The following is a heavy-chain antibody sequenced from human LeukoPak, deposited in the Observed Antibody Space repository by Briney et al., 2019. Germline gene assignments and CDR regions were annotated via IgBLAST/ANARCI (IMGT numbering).Heavy chain of an antibody. CDR1: GFTVSSNY. CDR3: ARGHYYDSSGYYYVDAFDI. CDR2: IYSGGST. D-gene: IGHD3-22*01. V-gene: IGHV3-53*01. J-gene: IGHJ3*02. Sequence: GGSLGLSCAASGFTVSSNYMSWVRQAPGKGLDWVSVIYSGGSTYYADSVKGRFTISRDNSKNTLYLQMNSLRAEDTAVYYCARGHYYDSSGYYYVDAFDIWGQGTMVTVSS.